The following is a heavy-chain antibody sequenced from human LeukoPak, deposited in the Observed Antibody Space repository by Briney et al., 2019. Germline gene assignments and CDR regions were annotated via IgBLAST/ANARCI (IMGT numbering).Heavy chain of an antibody. Sequence: KSSETLSLTCTVSGGSISSYYWSWIRQPAGKGLEWIGYIYYSGSTNYNPSLKSRATISVNTPKNQFSLKLSSVTAADTAVYYCARGVPWTTSFDYWGQGTLVTVSS. CDR3: ARGVPWTTSFDY. CDR2: IYYSGST. J-gene: IGHJ4*02. D-gene: IGHD3/OR15-3a*01. V-gene: IGHV4-59*01. CDR1: GGSISSYY.